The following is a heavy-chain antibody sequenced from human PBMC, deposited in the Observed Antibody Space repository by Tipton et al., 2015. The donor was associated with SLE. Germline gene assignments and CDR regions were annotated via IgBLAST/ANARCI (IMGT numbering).Heavy chain of an antibody. CDR3: IPRGYSGY. V-gene: IGHV3-15*01. D-gene: IGHD5-12*01. J-gene: IGHJ4*02. CDR1: GFTFTNAW. CDR2: IKSKADGGTT. Sequence: GSLRLSCTVSGFTFTNAWMSWVRQAPGKGLEWVGRIKSKADGGTTDYVAPVKGKFTMSRDDSKNTLYLQMNSLKTEDTAVYSCIPRGYSGYWGQGTLVTVSS.